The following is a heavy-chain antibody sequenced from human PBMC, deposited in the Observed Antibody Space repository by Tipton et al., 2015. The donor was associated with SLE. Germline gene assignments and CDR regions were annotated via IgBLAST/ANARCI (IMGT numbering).Heavy chain of an antibody. D-gene: IGHD6-6*01. Sequence: GRVTISRDTAKNSVNLQMNSLRVEDTALYFCARYSTSFAFDCWGQGTLVTVSS. V-gene: IGHV3-21*06. CDR3: ARYSTSFAFDC. J-gene: IGHJ4*02.